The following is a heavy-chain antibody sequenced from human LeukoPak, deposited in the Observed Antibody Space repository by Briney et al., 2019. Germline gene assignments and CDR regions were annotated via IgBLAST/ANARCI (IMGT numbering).Heavy chain of an antibody. V-gene: IGHV5-51*01. J-gene: IGHJ4*02. D-gene: IGHD6-19*01. Sequence: PGGSLRLSCKGSGYSFTSYWISWVRQMPGKGLEWMGIIYPGDSDTRYSPSFQGQVTISADKSISTAYLQWSSLRASDTAMYYCARCTSGWPLDYWGQGTLVTVSS. CDR1: GYSFTSYW. CDR3: ARCTSGWPLDY. CDR2: IYPGDSDT.